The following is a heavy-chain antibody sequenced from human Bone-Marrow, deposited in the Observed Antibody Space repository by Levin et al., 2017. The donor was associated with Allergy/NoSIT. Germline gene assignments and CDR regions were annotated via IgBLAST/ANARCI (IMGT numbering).Heavy chain of an antibody. CDR3: ARDRSDCSNGICYDVFDS. CDR1: GFTFGSYW. V-gene: IGHV3-7*01. D-gene: IGHD2-8*01. CDR2: IKRDGSVL. J-gene: IGHJ3*02. Sequence: GESLKISCAASGFTFGSYWMTWVRQAPGKGLEWVANIKRDGSVLQVVDSVKGRFTISRDNAKNSLYLQMNSLRAEDTAVYYCARDRSDCSNGICYDVFDSWGQGRRVTVSS.